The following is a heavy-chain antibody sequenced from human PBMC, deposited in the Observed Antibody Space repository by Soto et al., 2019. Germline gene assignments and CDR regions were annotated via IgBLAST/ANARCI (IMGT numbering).Heavy chain of an antibody. CDR2: IIPIFGTA. CDR1: GGTFSSYA. D-gene: IGHD3-16*02. J-gene: IGHJ6*02. Sequence: ASVKVSCKASGGTFSSYAISWVRQAPGQGLEWMGGIIPIFGTANYAQKFQGRVTITADESTSTAYMELSSLRSEDTAVYYGARSGEPDYDYVWGSYREYYYYGMDVWGQGTTVTVSS. V-gene: IGHV1-69*13. CDR3: ARSGEPDYDYVWGSYREYYYYGMDV.